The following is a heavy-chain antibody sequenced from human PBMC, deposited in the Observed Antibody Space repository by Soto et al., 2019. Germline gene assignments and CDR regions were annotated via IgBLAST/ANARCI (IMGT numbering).Heavy chain of an antibody. D-gene: IGHD3-22*01. CDR2: VYYTGST. Sequence: QVQLKESGPGLVKPSETLSLTCAVYGCSISPHYWSWIRQSPGKGLEWIGYVYYTGSTDYNPSLKSRVSISVDTYKNQFALKLSSVTAADTAVYYCARAMDSFSSGYYWGAYFDYWGHGALVTVSS. V-gene: IGHV4-59*11. CDR1: GCSISPHY. CDR3: ARAMDSFSSGYYWGAYFDY. J-gene: IGHJ4*01.